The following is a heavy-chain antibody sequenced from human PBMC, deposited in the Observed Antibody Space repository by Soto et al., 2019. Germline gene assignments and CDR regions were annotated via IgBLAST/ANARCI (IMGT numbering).Heavy chain of an antibody. CDR3: ARDKITGLFDY. Sequence: XXTLSLPFAVYGGSFSGYYWTWIRQPPGTGLEWIGEIDHSGSTTYNPSLKSRVTISVDTSNNQISLKLTSVTAADTAVYYCARDKITGLFDYWGQGTLVTSPQ. V-gene: IGHV4-34*01. J-gene: IGHJ4*02. D-gene: IGHD2-8*02. CDR1: GGSFSGYY. CDR2: IDHSGST.